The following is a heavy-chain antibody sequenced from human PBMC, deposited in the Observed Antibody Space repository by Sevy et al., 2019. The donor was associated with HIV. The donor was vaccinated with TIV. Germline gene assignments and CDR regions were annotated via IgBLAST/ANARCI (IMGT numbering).Heavy chain of an antibody. D-gene: IGHD6-6*01. V-gene: IGHV4-34*01. CDR2: INHSGST. CDR3: AGGRRGYSSSSYYFDY. Sequence: SETLSLTCAVYGGSFSGYYWSWIRQPPGKGLEWIGEINHSGSTNYNPSLKSRVTISVDTSKNQFSLELSSVTAADTAVYYCAGGRRGYSSSSYYFDYWGQGTLVTVSS. CDR1: GGSFSGYY. J-gene: IGHJ4*02.